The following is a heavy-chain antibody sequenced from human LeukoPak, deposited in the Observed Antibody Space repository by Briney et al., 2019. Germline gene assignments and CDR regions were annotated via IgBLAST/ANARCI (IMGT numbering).Heavy chain of an antibody. D-gene: IGHD6-6*01. J-gene: IGHJ6*03. V-gene: IGHV4-59*01. CDR3: AGETSAAPGGIYYFYYLDL. CDR1: GGSISSYY. CDR2: IYYSGST. Sequence: PSETLSLTCTVSGGSISSYYWSWTRQPPGKGLEWIGYIYYSGSTNYNPSLKSRVTISVDTSKNPFSLKLSSVTAADPAVYYCAGETSAAPGGIYYFYYLDLWGKGTTVTVSS.